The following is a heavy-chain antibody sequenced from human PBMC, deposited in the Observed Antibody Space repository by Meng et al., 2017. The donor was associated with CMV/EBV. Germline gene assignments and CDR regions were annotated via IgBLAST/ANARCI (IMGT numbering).Heavy chain of an antibody. D-gene: IGHD1-20*01. CDR1: GFTFDDYA. J-gene: IGHJ3*02. CDR3: AKDTTYNWNHGAFDI. Sequence: SLKISCAASGFTFDDYAMHWVRQAPGKGLEWVSGISWNSGSIGYADSVKGRFTISRDNAKNSLHLQMNSLRAEDTALYYCAKDTTYNWNHGAFDIWGQGTMVTVSS. V-gene: IGHV3-9*01. CDR2: ISWNSGSI.